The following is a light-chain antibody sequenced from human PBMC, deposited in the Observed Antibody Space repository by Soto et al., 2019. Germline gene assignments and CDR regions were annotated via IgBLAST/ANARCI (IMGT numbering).Light chain of an antibody. CDR1: QSVNSIN. V-gene: IGKV3-15*01. Sequence: EIVMTQSPATLSVSPGERATLSCRASQSVNSINLAWYQQKPGQAPRLLIYGASTRATGIPARFSGSGSGTEFTLTISSLQSEDSAVYYCQQYDNWPPSTFGQGTKV. J-gene: IGKJ1*01. CDR3: QQYDNWPPST. CDR2: GAS.